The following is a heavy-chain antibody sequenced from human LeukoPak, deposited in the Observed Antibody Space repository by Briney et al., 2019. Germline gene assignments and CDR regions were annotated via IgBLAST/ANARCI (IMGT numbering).Heavy chain of an antibody. Sequence: PGGSLRLSCAASGLTVSSNYMSWVRQAPGKGLEWVSVIYSGGSTYYADSVKGRFTISRDNSKNTLYLQMNSLRAEDTAVYYCARGPPYYYDSSGYSLDYWGQGTLVTVSS. CDR2: IYSGGST. CDR3: ARGPPYYYDSSGYSLDY. CDR1: GLTVSSNY. V-gene: IGHV3-66*01. J-gene: IGHJ4*02. D-gene: IGHD3-22*01.